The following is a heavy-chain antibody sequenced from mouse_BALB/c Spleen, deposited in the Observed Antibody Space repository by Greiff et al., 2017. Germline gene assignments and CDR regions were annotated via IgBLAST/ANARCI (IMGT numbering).Heavy chain of an antibody. CDR2: ISDGGSYT. J-gene: IGHJ4*01. D-gene: IGHD2-1*01. CDR1: GFTFSDYY. CDR3: ARDDYGNYGYAMDY. Sequence: EVQVVESGGGLVKPGGSLKLSCAASGFTFSDYYMYWVRQTPEKRLEWVATISDGGSYTYYPDSVKGRFTISRDNAKNNLYLQMSSLKSEDTAMYYCARDDYGNYGYAMDYWGQGTSVTVSS. V-gene: IGHV5-4*02.